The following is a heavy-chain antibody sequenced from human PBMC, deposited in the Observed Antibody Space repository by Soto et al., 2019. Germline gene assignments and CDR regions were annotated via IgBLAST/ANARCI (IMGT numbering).Heavy chain of an antibody. J-gene: IGHJ4*02. Sequence: ASVKVSCKASSDTFTRYGISWVRQAPGQGLERMGWINAYSGNTKYAQNFRGRVTMTSDTSTSTAYMELRSLRSDDTAVYYCAREYCSSSGCYGPDYWGQGTLVTVSS. D-gene: IGHD2-2*01. CDR3: AREYCSSSGCYGPDY. CDR1: SDTFTRYG. CDR2: INAYSGNT. V-gene: IGHV1-18*01.